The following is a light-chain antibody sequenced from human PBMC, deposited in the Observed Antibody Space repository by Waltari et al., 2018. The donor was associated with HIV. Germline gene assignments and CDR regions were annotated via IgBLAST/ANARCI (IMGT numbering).Light chain of an antibody. CDR1: SSDVGSYNF. V-gene: IGLV2-23*02. CDR3: CSYVGWSTILYV. Sequence: QSALTQPASVSGSPGQSITISCTGPSSDVGSYNFVSWYQQHPGKAPKLMIYEVRKRPSGVSNRFSGSKSGNTASLTLSGLQAEDEADYYCCSYVGWSTILYVFGTGTKVTVL. CDR2: EVR. J-gene: IGLJ1*01.